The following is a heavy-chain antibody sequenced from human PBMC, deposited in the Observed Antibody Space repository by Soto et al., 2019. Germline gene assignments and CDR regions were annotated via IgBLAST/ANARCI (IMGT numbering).Heavy chain of an antibody. CDR2: ISSSSSTI. CDR1: GFTFSSYS. V-gene: IGHV3-48*01. D-gene: IGHD5-12*01. J-gene: IGHJ4*02. CDR3: ASELWGGYEELLDY. Sequence: EVQLVESGGGLVQPGGSLRLSCAASGFTFSSYSMNWVRQAPGKGLEWVSYISSSSSTIYYADSVKGRFTISRDNAKNSLYLQMNSPRAEDTAVYYCASELWGGYEELLDYWGQGTLVTVSS.